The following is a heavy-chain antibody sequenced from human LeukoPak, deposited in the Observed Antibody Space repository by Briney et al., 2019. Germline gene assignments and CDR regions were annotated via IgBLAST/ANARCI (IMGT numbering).Heavy chain of an antibody. J-gene: IGHJ4*02. V-gene: IGHV1-18*04. Sequence: ASVKVSCKASGYTFISYGISWVRQAPGQGLEWRGCISAYTGKTNYAQKLQGRVTMTTDTSTSTAYMELRSLRSDDTGVYYCARSSELRYFDWLFTFGSFYYWGQGTLVTVSS. D-gene: IGHD3-9*01. CDR1: GYTFISYG. CDR2: ISAYTGKT. CDR3: ARSSELRYFDWLFTFGSFYY.